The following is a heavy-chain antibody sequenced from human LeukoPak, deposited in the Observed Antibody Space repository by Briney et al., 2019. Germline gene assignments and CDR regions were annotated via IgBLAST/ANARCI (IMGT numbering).Heavy chain of an antibody. CDR2: IKQDGSEE. D-gene: IGHD1-26*01. Sequence: PGGSLRLSCAASGFTFSRYWMSWVRQAPGKALEWVANIKQDGSEEYYVDSVKGRFTVSRDNAKNSLYLQMNGLRAEDTAVYYCARGESWAFDYWGQGTLVTVSS. CDR1: GFTFSRYW. J-gene: IGHJ4*02. V-gene: IGHV3-7*05. CDR3: ARGESWAFDY.